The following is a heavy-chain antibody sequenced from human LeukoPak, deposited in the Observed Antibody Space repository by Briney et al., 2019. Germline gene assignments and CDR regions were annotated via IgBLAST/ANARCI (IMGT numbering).Heavy chain of an antibody. CDR3: ARAAVRGVTPDY. Sequence: GGSLRLSCAASGFTFSSYAMHWVRQAPGKGLEYVSAISSNGGSTYYANSVKGRFTISRDNSKNTLYLQMGSLRAEDMAVYYCARAAVRGVTPDYWGQGTLVTVSS. CDR2: ISSNGGST. CDR1: GFTFSSYA. D-gene: IGHD3-10*01. J-gene: IGHJ4*02. V-gene: IGHV3-64*01.